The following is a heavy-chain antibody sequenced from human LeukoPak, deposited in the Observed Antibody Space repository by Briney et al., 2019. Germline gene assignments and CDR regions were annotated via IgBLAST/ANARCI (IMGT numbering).Heavy chain of an antibody. CDR1: GFTFSSYS. V-gene: IGHV3-21*01. CDR2: ISSRSSYI. CDR3: ASDPEVIGGASDYYYGMDV. Sequence: GGSLRLSCAASGFTFSSYSMNWVRQAPGKELEWVSSISSRSSYIYYADSVKGRFTISRDNAKNSLYQQMNSLRAEDTAVYYCASDPEVIGGASDYYYGMDVWGKGTTVTVSS. D-gene: IGHD3-16*01. J-gene: IGHJ6*04.